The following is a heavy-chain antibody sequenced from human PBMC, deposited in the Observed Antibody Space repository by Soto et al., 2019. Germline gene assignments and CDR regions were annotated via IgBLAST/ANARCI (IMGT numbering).Heavy chain of an antibody. J-gene: IGHJ6*02. D-gene: IGHD2-2*01. Sequence: QVQLVQSGAEVKKPGASVKVSCKASGYTFTSYYMHWVRQAPGQGLEWMGIINPSGGSTSYEQKCQGRVTMTRDTSTSTVYMELSSLRSEDTAVYYCARDGGYCSSTSCPRDYYYYYGMDVWGQGTTVTVSS. CDR3: ARDGGYCSSTSCPRDYYYYYGMDV. CDR1: GYTFTSYY. V-gene: IGHV1-46*01. CDR2: INPSGGST.